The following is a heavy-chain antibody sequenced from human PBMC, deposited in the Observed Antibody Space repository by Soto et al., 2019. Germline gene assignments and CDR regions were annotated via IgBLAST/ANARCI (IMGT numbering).Heavy chain of an antibody. V-gene: IGHV4-4*07. J-gene: IGHJ5*02. CDR2: IYSRGAN. CDR3: ARDYNCIVDDFAEMGRSFDP. D-gene: IGHD1-1*01. Sequence: PSETLSLTCTVSGGSINTYYWSWVRQSAGKGLEWIGRIYSRGANDYNPSLQSRVTMSVDTSKSQCSLYLRSVTAADTAVYYCARDYNCIVDDFAEMGRSFDPWGQGILVTVSS. CDR1: GGSINTYY.